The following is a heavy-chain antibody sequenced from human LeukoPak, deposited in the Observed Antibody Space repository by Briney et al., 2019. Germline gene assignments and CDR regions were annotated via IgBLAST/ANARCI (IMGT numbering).Heavy chain of an antibody. V-gene: IGHV4-61*02. CDR2: ISTSGST. CDR1: GGSISSTTYS. D-gene: IGHD6-6*01. CDR3: ARTTYSSSSGGYYYYYMDV. Sequence: SETLSLTCTVSGGSISSTTYSWSWIRQPAGKRLEWIGRISTSGSTNYNPSLKSRLTISVDTSKNQFSLKLSSVTAADTAVYYCARTTYSSSSGGYYYYYMDVWGKGTTVTVSS. J-gene: IGHJ6*03.